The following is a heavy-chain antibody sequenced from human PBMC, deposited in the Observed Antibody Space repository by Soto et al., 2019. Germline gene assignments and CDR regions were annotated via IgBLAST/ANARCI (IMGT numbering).Heavy chain of an antibody. Sequence: QVQLVHSGAEVKKPGASVKVSCKASGYTFTSYDINWVRQATGQGLEWMGWMNPHSGKTGYAQKFQGRVTMTRNTSISTAYMELSSLTSEDTAVYYCARRIVPAAAGIGMDVRGQGTTVTVSS. CDR1: GYTFTSYD. D-gene: IGHD2-2*01. V-gene: IGHV1-8*01. J-gene: IGHJ6*02. CDR3: ARRIVPAAAGIGMDV. CDR2: MNPHSGKT.